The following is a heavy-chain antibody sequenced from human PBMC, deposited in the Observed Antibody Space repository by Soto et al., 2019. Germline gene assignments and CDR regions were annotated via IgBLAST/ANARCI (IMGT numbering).Heavy chain of an antibody. CDR3: TASSGWYNAFDI. CDR2: ISSSSSYT. J-gene: IGHJ3*02. CDR1: GFTFSDYY. V-gene: IGHV3-11*03. Sequence: GGSLRLSCAASGFTFSDYYMSWIRQAPGKGLEWVSYISSSSSYTNYADSVKGRFTISRDNSKNTLYLQMNSLRAEDTAVYYCTASSGWYNAFDIWGQGTMVTV. D-gene: IGHD6-19*01.